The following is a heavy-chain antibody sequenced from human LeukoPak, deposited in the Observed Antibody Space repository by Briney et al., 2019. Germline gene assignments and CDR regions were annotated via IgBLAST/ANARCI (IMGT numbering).Heavy chain of an antibody. CDR1: GFTFSSYG. D-gene: IGHD1-14*01. Sequence: GRSLRLSCAASGFTFSSYGMHWVRRAPGKGLEWVAVIWYDGSNKYYVDSVKGRFTISRDNSKSTLYLQMNSLRAEDTAVYYCARLRNDAFDIWGQGTVVTVSS. CDR2: IWYDGSNK. J-gene: IGHJ3*02. V-gene: IGHV3-33*01. CDR3: ARLRNDAFDI.